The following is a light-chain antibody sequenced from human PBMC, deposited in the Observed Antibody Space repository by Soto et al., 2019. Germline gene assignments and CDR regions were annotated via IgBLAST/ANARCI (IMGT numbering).Light chain of an antibody. J-gene: IGKJ4*01. CDR2: AAS. Sequence: DIQMTQSPSSLSASVGDRVTITCRASQGISNYLAWYQQKPGKVPKLLIYAASTLPSGVPSRFGGSGSETDFTLTISSLQPEDVATYYCKKYNSALLTFGGGTKVEIK. V-gene: IGKV1-27*01. CDR3: KKYNSALLT. CDR1: QGISNY.